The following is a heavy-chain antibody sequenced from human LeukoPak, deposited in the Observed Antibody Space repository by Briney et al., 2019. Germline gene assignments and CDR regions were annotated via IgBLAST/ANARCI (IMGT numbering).Heavy chain of an antibody. CDR3: ARDLTLGY. Sequence: HPGGSLRLSCAASGFTFRSYSMSWVRQAPGKGLEWVAKMNEYGSDSFYVDSVKGRFTISRDNAKNSLNLQMNSLRDEDTAVYYCARDLTLGYWGQGTLVTVSS. J-gene: IGHJ4*02. CDR1: GFTFRSYS. V-gene: IGHV3-7*01. CDR2: MNEYGSDS.